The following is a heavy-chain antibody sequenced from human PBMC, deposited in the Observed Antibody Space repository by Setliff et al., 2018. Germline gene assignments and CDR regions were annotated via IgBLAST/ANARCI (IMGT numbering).Heavy chain of an antibody. CDR2: LYDDGSK. CDR3: RLWFGELLRDY. J-gene: IGHJ4*02. Sequence: GGSLRLSCAASGFTVSANDMSWVRQAPGKGLEWISLLYDDGSKFYADSVKGRFTISRDNSKNTLYLQMSSLRTEDTAVYYCRLWFGELLRDYWGQGTLVTVSS. V-gene: IGHV3-53*01. D-gene: IGHD3-10*01. CDR1: GFTVSAND.